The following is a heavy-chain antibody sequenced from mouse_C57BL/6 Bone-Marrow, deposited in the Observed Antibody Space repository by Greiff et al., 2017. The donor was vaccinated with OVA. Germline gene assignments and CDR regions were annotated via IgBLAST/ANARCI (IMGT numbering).Heavy chain of an antibody. J-gene: IGHJ1*03. CDR3: ARQLRYPPLKFDV. D-gene: IGHD1-1*01. CDR2: ISSGGSYT. CDR1: GFTFSSYG. V-gene: IGHV5-6*01. Sequence: EVQRVESGGDLVKPGGSLKLSCAASGFTFSSYGMSWVRQTPDKGLEWVAPISSGGSYTYYPDSVKGRSTLSRDNAKNTLYLQMSSLKSEDTAMYYCARQLRYPPLKFDVWGTGTTVTVSS.